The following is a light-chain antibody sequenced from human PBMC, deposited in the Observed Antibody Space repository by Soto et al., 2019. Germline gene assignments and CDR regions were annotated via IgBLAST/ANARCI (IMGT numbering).Light chain of an antibody. J-gene: IGKJ4*01. CDR2: DTS. CDR3: QQRSNWPLT. Sequence: EVVLTQSPATLSLSPGESATLSCRASQSVSNFLAWYQQKPGQAPRLLIYDTSDRAAGIPARFSGSGSGTDFTLTIGSLEPEDFAVYYCQQRSNWPLTFGGGTKVDIK. V-gene: IGKV3-11*01. CDR1: QSVSNF.